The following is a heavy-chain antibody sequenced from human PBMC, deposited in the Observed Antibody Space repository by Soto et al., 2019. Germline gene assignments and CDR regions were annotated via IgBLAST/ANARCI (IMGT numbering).Heavy chain of an antibody. Sequence: QIHLVQSGAEVRKPGASVNVSCKTSGYIFTNYGVSWVRQAPGEGLEVVAWISAYNGYPKYEQRFQGRVTLSTDASTTTGYMELRNLRSDDTAVYYCARWSSGALYEYWGQGTLLTVSS. CDR1: GYIFTNYG. J-gene: IGHJ4*02. CDR2: ISAYNGYP. V-gene: IGHV1-18*04. CDR3: ARWSSGALYEY.